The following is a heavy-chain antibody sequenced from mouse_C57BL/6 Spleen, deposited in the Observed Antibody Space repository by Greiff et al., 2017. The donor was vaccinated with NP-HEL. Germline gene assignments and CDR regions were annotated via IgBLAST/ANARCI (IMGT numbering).Heavy chain of an antibody. CDR3: ARNYYCNSYYAMDY. Sequence: EVNLVESGGGLVKPGGSLKLSCAASGFTFSDYGMHWVRQAPEKGLEWVAYISSGSSTIYYAATVKGRFTISRDNAQNTLFLQMTSLRSEDTAMYYCARNYYCNSYYAMDYWGQGTSVTVSS. J-gene: IGHJ4*01. D-gene: IGHD2-1*01. CDR1: GFTFSDYG. CDR2: ISSGSSTI. V-gene: IGHV5-17*01.